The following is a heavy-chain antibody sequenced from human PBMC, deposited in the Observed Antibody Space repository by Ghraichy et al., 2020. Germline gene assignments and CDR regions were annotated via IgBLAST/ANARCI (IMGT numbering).Heavy chain of an antibody. CDR3: ATGALTIFGITTPREAWFDP. Sequence: SETLSLTCTVSGGSISSGSYYWSWIRQPAGKGLEWIGRIHTSGSTNYNPSLKSRVTISVDTSKNQFSLNLSSVTAADTAMYYCATGALTIFGITTPREAWFDPWGQGTLVTVSS. CDR1: GGSISSGSYY. V-gene: IGHV4-61*02. J-gene: IGHJ5*02. D-gene: IGHD3-3*01. CDR2: IHTSGST.